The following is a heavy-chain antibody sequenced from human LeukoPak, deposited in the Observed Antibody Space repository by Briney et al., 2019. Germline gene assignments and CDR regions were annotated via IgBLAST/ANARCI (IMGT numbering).Heavy chain of an antibody. D-gene: IGHD3-3*01. CDR2: IYYSGST. J-gene: IGHJ4*02. CDR1: GGSISSSSYY. V-gene: IGHV4-39*07. Sequence: SETLSLTCTVSGGSISSSSYYWGWIRQPPGKGLEWIGSIYYSGSTYYNPSLKSRVTISVDTSKNQFSLKLSSVTAADTAVYYCVRGTRDFWRFDYWGQGTLVTVSS. CDR3: VRGTRDFWRFDY.